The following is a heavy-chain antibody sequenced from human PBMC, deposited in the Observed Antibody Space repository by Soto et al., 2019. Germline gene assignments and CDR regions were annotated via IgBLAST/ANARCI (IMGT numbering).Heavy chain of an antibody. J-gene: IGHJ6*02. Sequence: GESLKISCAASGFTVSSNYMSWVRQAPGKGLEWVSVIYSGGSTYYADSVKGRFTISRDNSKNTLYLQMNSLRAEDTAVYYCARDNQESSRRYQRIRRVMEYGMDVWGQGTTVTVSS. V-gene: IGHV3-53*01. CDR2: IYSGGST. D-gene: IGHD2-2*01. CDR1: GFTVSSNY. CDR3: ARDNQESSRRYQRIRRVMEYGMDV.